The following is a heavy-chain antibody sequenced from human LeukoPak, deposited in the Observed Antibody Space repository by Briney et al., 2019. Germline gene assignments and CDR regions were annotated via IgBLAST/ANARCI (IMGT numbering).Heavy chain of an antibody. Sequence: GGSLRLSCAASGFTFSSYSMNWVRQAPGKGLEWVSYIISSSSTIYYADSVKGRFTISRDNAKNSLYLQMNSLRAEDTAVYYCARDLGIDYGSDDNWGQGTLVTVSS. D-gene: IGHD3-10*01. V-gene: IGHV3-48*04. CDR2: IISSSSTI. CDR1: GFTFSSYS. J-gene: IGHJ4*02. CDR3: ARDLGIDYGSDDN.